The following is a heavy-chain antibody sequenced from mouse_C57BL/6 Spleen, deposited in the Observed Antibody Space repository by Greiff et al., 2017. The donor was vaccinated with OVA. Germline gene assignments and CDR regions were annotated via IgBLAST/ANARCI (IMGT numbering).Heavy chain of an antibody. CDR3: ARGGTTVVEAMDY. Sequence: VQLKESGPELVKPGASVKISCKASGYSFTDYNMNWVKQSNGKSLEWIGVINPNYGTTSYNQKFKGKATLTVDQSSSTAYMQLNSLTSEDSAVYYCARGGTTVVEAMDYWGQGTSVTVSS. D-gene: IGHD1-1*01. CDR1: GYSFTDYN. CDR2: INPNYGTT. J-gene: IGHJ4*01. V-gene: IGHV1-39*01.